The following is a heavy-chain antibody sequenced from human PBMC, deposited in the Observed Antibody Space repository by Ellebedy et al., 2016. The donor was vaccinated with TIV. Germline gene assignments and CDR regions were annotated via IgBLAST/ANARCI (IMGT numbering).Heavy chain of an antibody. CDR3: ARLHSGLMYYYYGMDV. CDR1: GGSFSGYY. J-gene: IGHJ6*02. CDR2: INHSGST. Sequence: SETLSLTXAVYGGSFSGYYWSWIRQPPGKGLEWIGEINHSGSTNYNPSLKSRVTISVDTSKNQFSLKLSSVTAADTAVYYCARLHSGLMYYYYGMDVWGQGTTVTVSS. V-gene: IGHV4-34*01. D-gene: IGHD5-12*01.